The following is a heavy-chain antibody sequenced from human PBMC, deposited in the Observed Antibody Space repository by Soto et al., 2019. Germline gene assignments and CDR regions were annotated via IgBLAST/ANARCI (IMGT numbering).Heavy chain of an antibody. CDR3: ARIVRSGWPRNFDY. J-gene: IGHJ4*02. D-gene: IGHD6-19*01. CDR2: IYYSGST. Sequence: SETLSLTCTVSGGSIGSSSYYWGWIRQPPGKGLEWIGSIYYSGSTYYNPSLKSRVTISVDTSKNQFSLKLSPVTAADTAVYYCARIVRSGWPRNFDYWGQGTLVTVSS. V-gene: IGHV4-39*01. CDR1: GGSIGSSSYY.